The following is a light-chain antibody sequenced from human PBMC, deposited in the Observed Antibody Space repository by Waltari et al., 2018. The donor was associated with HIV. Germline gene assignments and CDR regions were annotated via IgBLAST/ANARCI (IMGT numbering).Light chain of an antibody. J-gene: IGLJ2*01. CDR2: NNK. CDR3: AAWDDSLNGVI. CDR1: SSNIGSDT. V-gene: IGLV1-44*01. Sequence: QSVLTQPPSASGTPGQRVTIPCSVSSSNIGSDTVNWYQQLPGTAPKLLIYNNKQRPSGVPDRFSGSKSGTSASLAISGLQSEDEADYYCAAWDDSLNGVIFGGGTKLTVL.